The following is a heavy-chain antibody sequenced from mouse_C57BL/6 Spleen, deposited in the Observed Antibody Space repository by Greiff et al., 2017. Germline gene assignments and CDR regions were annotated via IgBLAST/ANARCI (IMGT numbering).Heavy chain of an antibody. CDR1: GYTFTDYE. CDR3: TRKLGRSYFDY. Sequence: QVQLQQSGAELVRPGASVTLSCKASGYTFTDYEMHWVKQTPVHGLEWIGAIAPEPGGTAYNQKFKGKAILTADKSSSTAYMELRSLTSEDSAVYYCTRKLGRSYFDYWGQGTTLTVSS. J-gene: IGHJ2*01. CDR2: IAPEPGGT. D-gene: IGHD4-1*01. V-gene: IGHV1-15*01.